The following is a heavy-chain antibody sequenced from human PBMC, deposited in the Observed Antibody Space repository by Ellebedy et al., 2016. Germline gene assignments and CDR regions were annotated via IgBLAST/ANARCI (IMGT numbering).Heavy chain of an antibody. J-gene: IGHJ4*02. CDR1: GGSVDTYY. Sequence: SETLSLXXTVSGGSVDTYYWTWIRQSPGKGLEWIGYVFYGGSTKYNPSLRSRVTISLDTSKNQFSLKLTSVAAADTAVYYCARDVSLYSSSPSFDSWGQGTLVTVSS. V-gene: IGHV4-59*02. D-gene: IGHD6-6*01. CDR2: VFYGGST. CDR3: ARDVSLYSSSPSFDS.